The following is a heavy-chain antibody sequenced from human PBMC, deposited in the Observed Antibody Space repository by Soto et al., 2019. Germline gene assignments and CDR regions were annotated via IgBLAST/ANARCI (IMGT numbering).Heavy chain of an antibody. V-gene: IGHV3-33*03. J-gene: IGHJ4*02. CDR2: ISYDASPT. CDR1: GFAFNTYG. CDR3: AKDRIPVAGYYYFDS. D-gene: IGHD6-19*01. Sequence: GGSLRLSCVASGFAFNTYGMHWVRQAPGRGLEWVALISYDASPTFYADSVRGRFTISRDNSKNTLYLQMTSLSREDTALYYCAKDRIPVAGYYYFDSWGQGALVTVSS.